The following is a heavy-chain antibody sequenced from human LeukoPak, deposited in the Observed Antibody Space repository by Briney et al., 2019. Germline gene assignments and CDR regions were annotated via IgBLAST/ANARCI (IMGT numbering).Heavy chain of an antibody. Sequence: GASVKVSCKASGYTFTGYYMHWVRQAPGQGLEWMGWINPNSGGTKYAQKFQGRVTMTRDTSISTAYMELSRLRSDDTAVCYCARDRIAAAGTYPWWFDPWGQGTLVTVSS. CDR3: ARDRIAAAGTYPWWFDP. J-gene: IGHJ5*02. D-gene: IGHD6-13*01. CDR1: GYTFTGYY. CDR2: INPNSGGT. V-gene: IGHV1-2*02.